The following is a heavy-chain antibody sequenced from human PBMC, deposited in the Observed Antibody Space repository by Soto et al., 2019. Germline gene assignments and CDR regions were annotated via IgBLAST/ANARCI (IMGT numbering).Heavy chain of an antibody. CDR1: GGTFSSYA. Sequence: SVKVSCKASGGTFSSYAISWVRQAPGQGLEWMGGIIPIFGTANYAQKFQGRVTITADESTSTAYMELSSLRSEDTAVYYCASTYYYGSGSYYSFFDYWGQGTLVTVSS. CDR2: IIPIFGTA. V-gene: IGHV1-69*13. J-gene: IGHJ4*02. CDR3: ASTYYYGSGSYYSFFDY. D-gene: IGHD3-10*01.